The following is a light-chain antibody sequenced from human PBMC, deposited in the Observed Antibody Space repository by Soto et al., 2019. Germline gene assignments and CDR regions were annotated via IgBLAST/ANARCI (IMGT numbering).Light chain of an antibody. J-gene: IGKJ5*01. Sequence: ILLTHSPSSLSASFGDIVTITFRASQGIDTSLAWYQQKPGKAPKLLIYAASNFQSGVPSRFSGSGSGTHFTLTISSLQPEDFATYYCQQLNSYPITFGQGTRLEIK. CDR1: QGIDTS. V-gene: IGKV1-9*01. CDR2: AAS. CDR3: QQLNSYPIT.